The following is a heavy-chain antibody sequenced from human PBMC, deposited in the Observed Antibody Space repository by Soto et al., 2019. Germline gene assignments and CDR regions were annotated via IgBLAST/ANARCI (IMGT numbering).Heavy chain of an antibody. V-gene: IGHV1-18*01. CDR3: ARGGSGWGYFEY. J-gene: IGHJ4*02. CDR2: INVYNGNT. Sequence: QVQLVQSGAEVKKSGASVKVSCKTSGYIFNTYGISWVRQAPGQGLEWMGWINVYNGNTDYAQRVQGRVTMTTDTSTSTAHMALRSLRSDDTAVYYCARGGSGWGYFEYWGQGTLVTISS. D-gene: IGHD6-19*01. CDR1: GYIFNTYG.